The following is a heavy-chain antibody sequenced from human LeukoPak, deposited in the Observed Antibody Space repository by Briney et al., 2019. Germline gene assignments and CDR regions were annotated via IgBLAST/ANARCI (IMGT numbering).Heavy chain of an antibody. CDR1: GFTFDDYA. Sequence: GGSLRLSCAASGFTFDDYAMHWVRQAPGKGLEWVSFISGDGGSTYYADSVKGRFTISRDNSKNSLYLQMNSLRTEDTALYYYAKDRENYCGNSGEFDYWGQVTVVTVSS. CDR3: AKDRENYCGNSGEFDY. CDR2: ISGDGGST. V-gene: IGHV3-43*02. J-gene: IGHJ4*02. D-gene: IGHD2-21*01.